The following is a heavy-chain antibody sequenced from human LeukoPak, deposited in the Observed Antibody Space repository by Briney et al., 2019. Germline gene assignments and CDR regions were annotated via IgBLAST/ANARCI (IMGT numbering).Heavy chain of an antibody. CDR3: ARQYSYGALLDY. V-gene: IGHV4-61*02. Sequence: SQTLSLTCTVSGGSISSGSYYWSWIRQPAGKGLEWIGRIYTSGSTNYNPSLKSRVTISVDTPKNQFSLKLSSVTAADTAVYYCARQYSYGALLDYWGQGTLVTVSS. CDR1: GGSISSGSYY. J-gene: IGHJ4*02. D-gene: IGHD5-18*01. CDR2: IYTSGST.